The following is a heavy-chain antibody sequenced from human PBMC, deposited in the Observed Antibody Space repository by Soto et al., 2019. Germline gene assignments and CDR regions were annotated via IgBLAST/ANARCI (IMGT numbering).Heavy chain of an antibody. CDR2: RYYSGNT. CDR1: GVSITSGSYY. J-gene: IGHJ4*02. CDR3: ARGGYDTSGQTFIGWGPDC. V-gene: IGHV4-30-4*01. Sequence: HVQLQESGPGPVTPSQTLSLSCTVSGVSITSGSYYWTWVRPSPGTGLEWIGSRYYSGNTYYNPSRNGRATISVDTSNNQFSLKLTSVTAADTAVYYCARGGYDTSGQTFIGWGPDCWGQGTLVTVSS. D-gene: IGHD3-22*01.